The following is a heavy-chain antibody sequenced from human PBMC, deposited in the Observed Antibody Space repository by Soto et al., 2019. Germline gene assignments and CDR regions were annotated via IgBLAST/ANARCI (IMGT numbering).Heavy chain of an antibody. CDR3: ARDIGSYAYGEGY. Sequence: PSETRSLTCSVSGGSINIYWWSWIRQPAGKGLEWIGRVYSSGTTDYNPSLNSRATMSVETSKNQFSLKLSSVTAADTAVYYCARDIGSYAYGEGYWGQGIQVTVSS. CDR1: GGSINIYW. D-gene: IGHD3-10*01. V-gene: IGHV4-4*07. CDR2: VYSSGTT. J-gene: IGHJ4*02.